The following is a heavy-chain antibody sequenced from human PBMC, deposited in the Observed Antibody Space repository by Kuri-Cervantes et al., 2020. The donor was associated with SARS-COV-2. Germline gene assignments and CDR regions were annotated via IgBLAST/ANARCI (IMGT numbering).Heavy chain of an antibody. CDR2: IYYSGST. Sequence: SETLSLTCTVSGGSISSYYWSWIRQPPGKGLEWIGYIYYSGSTNYNPSLKGRVTISVDTSKNQFSLKLSSVTAADTAVYYCARHGNGASLFYWGQGTLVTVSS. CDR1: GGSISSYY. CDR3: ARHGNGASLFY. J-gene: IGHJ4*02. V-gene: IGHV4-59*08. D-gene: IGHD1-1*01.